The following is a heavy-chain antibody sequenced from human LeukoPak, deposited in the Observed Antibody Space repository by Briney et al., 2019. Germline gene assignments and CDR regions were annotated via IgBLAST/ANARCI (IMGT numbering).Heavy chain of an antibody. CDR1: GYTFTGYY. D-gene: IGHD4-17*01. V-gene: IGHV1-2*02. Sequence: GASVKVSCKASGYTFTGYYMHWVRQAPGQGLEWMGWINPNSGGTNYAQKFQGRVTMTRDTSISTAYMELSRLRSDDTAVYYCARDYYGEPWLYGMDVWGQGTTVTVSS. CDR3: ARDYYGEPWLYGMDV. J-gene: IGHJ6*02. CDR2: INPNSGGT.